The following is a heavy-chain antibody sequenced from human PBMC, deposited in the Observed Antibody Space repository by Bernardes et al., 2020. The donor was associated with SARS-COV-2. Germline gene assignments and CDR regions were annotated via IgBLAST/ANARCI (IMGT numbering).Heavy chain of an antibody. CDR3: ARERDEYDGNSGLYFFDY. CDR2: LYSGDNT. J-gene: IGHJ4*02. CDR1: GFSVSNYY. Sequence: GGSLRLSCAASGFSVSNYYMSWVRQAPGKGLEWVSILYSGDNTYYTDSVKGRFTISRDNSKNTLYLQMHSLRVEDTAMYYCARERDEYDGNSGLYFFDYWGQGTLVTVSS. D-gene: IGHD3-10*01. V-gene: IGHV3-53*01.